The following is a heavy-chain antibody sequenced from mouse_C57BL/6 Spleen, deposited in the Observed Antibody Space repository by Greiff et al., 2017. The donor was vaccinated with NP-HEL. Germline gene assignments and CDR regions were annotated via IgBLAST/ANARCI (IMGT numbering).Heavy chain of an antibody. Sequence: LQESGPELVKPGASVKISCKASGYAFSSSWMNWVKQRPGKGLEWIGRIYPGDGDTNYNGKFKGKATLTADKSSSTAYMQLSSLTSEDSAVYFCARSGLVGYYFDYWGQGTTLTVSS. CDR2: IYPGDGDT. V-gene: IGHV1-82*01. CDR3: ARSGLVGYYFDY. J-gene: IGHJ2*01. D-gene: IGHD1-1*02. CDR1: GYAFSSSW.